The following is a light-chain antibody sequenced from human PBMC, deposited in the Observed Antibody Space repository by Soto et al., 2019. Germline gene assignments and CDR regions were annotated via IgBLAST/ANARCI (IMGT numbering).Light chain of an antibody. J-gene: IGKJ5*01. CDR2: DAS. CDR3: QQYENLPT. Sequence: DIQMTQFPYSLSASLGDRVTITCQASQNINNYLNWYQQKPGRAPKLLIYDASNLEAGVPSRFRGSGSGTDFTFTISRLQPEDIATYYCQQYENLPTFGQGTRLEI. V-gene: IGKV1-33*01. CDR1: QNINNY.